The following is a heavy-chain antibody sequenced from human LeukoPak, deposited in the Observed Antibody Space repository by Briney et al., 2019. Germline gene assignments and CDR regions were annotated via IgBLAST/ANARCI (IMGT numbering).Heavy chain of an antibody. CDR3: ATEIQLWFKRRDYDY. CDR2: ISGSGGST. D-gene: IGHD5-18*01. J-gene: IGHJ4*02. CDR1: GFTFSSYA. V-gene: IGHV3-23*01. Sequence: GGSLRLSCAASGFTFSSYAMSWVRQAPGKGLEWVSAISGSGGSTYYADSVKGRFTISRDNSKNTLYLQMNSLRAEDTAVYYCATEIQLWFKRRDYDYWGQGTLVTVSS.